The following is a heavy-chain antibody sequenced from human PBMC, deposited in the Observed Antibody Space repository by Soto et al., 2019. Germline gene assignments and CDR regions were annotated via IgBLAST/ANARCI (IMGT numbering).Heavy chain of an antibody. D-gene: IGHD2-15*01. CDR1: GDSVTSVSDY. V-gene: IGHV4-61*01. J-gene: IGHJ6*02. Sequence: SETLSLTCTVSGDSVTSVSDYWSWIRQPPGKGLEWIGYIYHSGSTNYNPSLKSRVTISVDKSKNQFSLKLSSVTAADTAVYYCARDYTVVVVGGNSGYYYGMDVWGQGTTVTVSS. CDR3: ARDYTVVVVGGNSGYYYGMDV. CDR2: IYHSGST.